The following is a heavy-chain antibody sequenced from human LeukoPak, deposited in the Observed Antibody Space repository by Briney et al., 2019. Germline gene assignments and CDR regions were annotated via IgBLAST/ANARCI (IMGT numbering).Heavy chain of an antibody. D-gene: IGHD1-26*01. CDR1: GYTFTIYG. J-gene: IGHJ5*02. Sequence: ASVKVSCKASGYTFTIYGMSWVRQAPGQRLEWMGWISGFTGATNYAQKFQGRLSMTIDTPTNTTYMDLRTVTSDDTAIYYCARALPGAATAHNWFDPWGQGTLVTVSS. V-gene: IGHV1-18*01. CDR3: ARALPGAATAHNWFDP. CDR2: ISGFTGAT.